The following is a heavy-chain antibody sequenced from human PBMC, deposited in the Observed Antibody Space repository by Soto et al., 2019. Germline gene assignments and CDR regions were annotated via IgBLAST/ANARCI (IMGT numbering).Heavy chain of an antibody. Sequence: GGSLRLSCAASGFTFSSYAMHWVRQAPGKGLEWVAVISYDGSNKYYADSVKGRFTISRDNSKNTLYLQMNSLRAEDTAVYYCARDHCSSTSCFPGYYGMDVWGQGTTVTVSS. J-gene: IGHJ6*02. V-gene: IGHV3-30-3*01. CDR3: ARDHCSSTSCFPGYYGMDV. CDR1: GFTFSSYA. CDR2: ISYDGSNK. D-gene: IGHD2-2*01.